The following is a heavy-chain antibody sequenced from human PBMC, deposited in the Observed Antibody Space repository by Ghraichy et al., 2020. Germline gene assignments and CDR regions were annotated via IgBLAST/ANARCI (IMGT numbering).Heavy chain of an antibody. D-gene: IGHD3-3*01. J-gene: IGHJ6*02. V-gene: IGHV4-30-2*01. CDR1: GGSVTSDPYS. Sequence: SETLSLTCTVSGGSVTSDPYSWTWVRQPSGKGLEWIGYIYHSGSAFLNPSLESRVAISVDRSENQFSLKLTSVSAADTAVYYCAVLASNGVDVWGQGTKVTASS. CDR3: AVLASNGVDV. CDR2: IYHSGSA.